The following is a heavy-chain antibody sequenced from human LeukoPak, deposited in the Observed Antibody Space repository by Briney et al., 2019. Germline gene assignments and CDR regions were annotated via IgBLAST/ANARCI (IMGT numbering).Heavy chain of an antibody. J-gene: IGHJ4*02. CDR1: GYTFTSYY. D-gene: IGHD1-1*01. CDR2: INPSGGST. CDR3: ARGTTDDY. V-gene: IGHV1-46*01. Sequence: NPGGSLRLSCAASGYTFTSYYIDWVRQAPGQGLEWMGVINPSGGSTRYAQKFQGRVTMTGDPSTRTVYMELSSLTSDDTAVYYCARGTTDDYWGQGTPVTVSS.